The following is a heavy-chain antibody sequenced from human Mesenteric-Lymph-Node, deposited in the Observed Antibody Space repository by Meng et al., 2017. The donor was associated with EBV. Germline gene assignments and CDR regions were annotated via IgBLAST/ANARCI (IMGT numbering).Heavy chain of an antibody. Sequence: QVQLQQSGPGLVKPSXXLPRTCVISGDSVSSSSAAWTWIRQSPSRGLEWLGRTYYRSKWYNDYAVFVKSRITINPDTSKNQFSLQLNSVTPEDTAVYYCARGATSVFDLWGRGTLVNVSS. CDR2: TYYRSKWYN. V-gene: IGHV6-1*01. CDR1: GDSVSSSSAA. J-gene: IGHJ2*01. CDR3: ARGATSVFDL.